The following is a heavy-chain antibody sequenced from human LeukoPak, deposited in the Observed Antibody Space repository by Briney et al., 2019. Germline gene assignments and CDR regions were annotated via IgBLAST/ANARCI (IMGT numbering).Heavy chain of an antibody. D-gene: IGHD6-6*01. Sequence: SETLSLTCTVSGGSISSYYWSWIRQPPGRGLEWIGCVYYTGSTNYNPSLKSRVTMSVDTSKNQFSLKLSSVTAADTAVYYCARNLYSSASHYYYYVDVWGKGTTVTVSS. CDR2: VYYTGST. CDR3: ARNLYSSASHYYYYVDV. J-gene: IGHJ6*03. CDR1: GGSISSYY. V-gene: IGHV4-59*01.